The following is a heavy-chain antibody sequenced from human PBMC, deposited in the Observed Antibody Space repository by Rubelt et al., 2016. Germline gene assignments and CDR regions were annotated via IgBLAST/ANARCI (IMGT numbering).Heavy chain of an antibody. V-gene: IGHV3-11*03. Sequence: QVQLQESGPGLVKPSETLSLTCTVSGGSISSYYWSWIRQPPGKGLEWVSYISSSSSYTNYADSVKGRFTISRDKAKNSLYLQMNSLRAEDTAVYYCASARKYSSGGLNFDYWGQGTLVTVSS. D-gene: IGHD6-19*01. J-gene: IGHJ4*02. CDR1: GGSISSYY. CDR3: ASARKYSSGGLNFDY. CDR2: ISSSSSYT.